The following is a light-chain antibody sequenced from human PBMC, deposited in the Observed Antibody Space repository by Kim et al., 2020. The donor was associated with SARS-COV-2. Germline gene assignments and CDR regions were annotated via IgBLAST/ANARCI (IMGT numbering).Light chain of an antibody. CDR3: QTWGTGIRV. V-gene: IGLV4-69*01. CDR1: SGHSSYA. J-gene: IGLJ3*02. Sequence: QLVLTQSPSASASLGASVKLTCTLSSGHSSYAIAWHQQQPEKGPRYLMKVNSDGSHNKGDGIPDRFSGSSSGPERYLTISTLQSEDEADYYCQTWGTGIRVFGGGTQLTVL. CDR2: VNSDGSH.